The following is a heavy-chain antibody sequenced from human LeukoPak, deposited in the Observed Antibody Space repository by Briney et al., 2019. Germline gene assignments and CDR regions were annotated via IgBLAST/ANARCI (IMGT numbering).Heavy chain of an antibody. CDR2: ISSSSSYI. CDR1: GFTFSSYS. J-gene: IGHJ4*02. Sequence: GGSLRLSCAASGFTFSSYSMKWVRQAPGKGLEWVSSISSSSSYIYYADSVKGRFTISRDNSKNTLYLHMNSLRAEDTALYYCARNYYEPTYDYYFDCWGQGTLVTVSS. D-gene: IGHD1-26*01. V-gene: IGHV3-21*04. CDR3: ARNYYEPTYDYYFDC.